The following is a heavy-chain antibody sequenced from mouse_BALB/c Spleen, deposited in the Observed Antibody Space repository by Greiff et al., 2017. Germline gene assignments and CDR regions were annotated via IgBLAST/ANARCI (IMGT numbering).Heavy chain of an antibody. V-gene: IGHV1-14*01. CDR3: AREDWDRYYYAMDY. Sequence: VQLKQSGPELVKPGASVKMSCKASGYTFTSYVMHWVKQKPGQGLEWIGYINPYNDGTKYNEKFKGKATLTSDKSSSTAYMELSSLTSEDSAVYYCAREDWDRYYYAMDYWGQGTSVTVSS. J-gene: IGHJ4*01. D-gene: IGHD4-1*01. CDR2: INPYNDGT. CDR1: GYTFTSYV.